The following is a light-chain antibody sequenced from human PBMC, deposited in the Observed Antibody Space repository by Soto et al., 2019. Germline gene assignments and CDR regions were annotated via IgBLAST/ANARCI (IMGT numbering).Light chain of an antibody. CDR1: QSVSRNY. Sequence: EIVLTQSPGTLSLSPGERATLSCRASQSVSRNYLAWYRQKPGQAPRLLINGAYSRATDIQDRVSGSGSGTDFTLTITKLEPEDFAVYYCKQYGSSPWTFGQGTKVDIK. V-gene: IGKV3-20*01. CDR3: KQYGSSPWT. CDR2: GAY. J-gene: IGKJ1*01.